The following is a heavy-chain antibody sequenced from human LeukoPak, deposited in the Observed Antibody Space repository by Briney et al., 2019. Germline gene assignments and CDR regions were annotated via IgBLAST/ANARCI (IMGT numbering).Heavy chain of an antibody. J-gene: IGHJ4*02. CDR2: ISWNSGSI. Sequence: PGGSLRLSCAASGFTFDDYAMHWVRQAPGKGLEWVSGISWNSGSIGYADSVKGRFTISRDNAKNSLYLQMNSLRAEDTALYYCAKDLHDYGDHDPFGYWGQGTLVTVSS. CDR3: AKDLHDYGDHDPFGY. CDR1: GFTFDDYA. D-gene: IGHD4-17*01. V-gene: IGHV3-9*01.